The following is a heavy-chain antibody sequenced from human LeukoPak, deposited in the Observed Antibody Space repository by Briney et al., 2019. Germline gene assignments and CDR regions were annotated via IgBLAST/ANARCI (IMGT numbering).Heavy chain of an antibody. Sequence: GGSLRLSCAASGFTFSSYSMNWVRQAPGKGLEWVSSISSSSSYIYYADSVKGRFTISRDNAKNSLYLQMNSLRAEDTAVYYCARDQNIGSSWYHYYYGMDVWGQGTTVTVSS. D-gene: IGHD6-13*01. CDR1: GFTFSSYS. CDR2: ISSSSSYI. CDR3: ARDQNIGSSWYHYYYGMDV. J-gene: IGHJ6*02. V-gene: IGHV3-21*01.